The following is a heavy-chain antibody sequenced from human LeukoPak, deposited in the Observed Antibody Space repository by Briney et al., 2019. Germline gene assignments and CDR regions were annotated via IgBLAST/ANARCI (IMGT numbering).Heavy chain of an antibody. V-gene: IGHV3-30-3*01. CDR2: TTSDGNIK. Sequence: GGALRLSCAASGFTFSSYAMHWVRQAPGKGLGWVAVTTSDGNIKYYADSVKGRFTISRDNSKNTLYLQMNSLRGEDTGVYYCARDPVPATARHFDYWGQGTLVTVSS. CDR3: ARDPVPATARHFDY. J-gene: IGHJ4*02. CDR1: GFTFSSYA. D-gene: IGHD1-1*01.